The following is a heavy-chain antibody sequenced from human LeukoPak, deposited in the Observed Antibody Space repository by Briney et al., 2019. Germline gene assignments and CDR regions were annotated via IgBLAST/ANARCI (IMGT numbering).Heavy chain of an antibody. CDR1: GFTFSDYY. V-gene: IGHV3-11*04. CDR3: ARIVYDYVWGSYRFVALDY. CDR2: ISSSGSTI. J-gene: IGHJ4*02. D-gene: IGHD3-16*02. Sequence: PGGSLRLSCAASGFTFSDYYMSSVRQAPGKGLEWVSYISSSGSTIYYADSVKGRFTISRDNAKNSLYLQMNSLRAEDTAVYYCARIVYDYVWGSYRFVALDYGGQGTLVTVSA.